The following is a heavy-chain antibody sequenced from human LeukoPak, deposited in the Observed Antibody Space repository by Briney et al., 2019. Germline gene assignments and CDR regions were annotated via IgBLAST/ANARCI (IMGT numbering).Heavy chain of an antibody. Sequence: ASVKVSCKAYGYSFTGCYMHWLRQAPGQGLEWMGWINPNSGGTKFAQKFRGRVTMTSDTSISTAYMEVSGLTSDDTAVYYCARDARPSTLDYWGQGTLVTVSS. J-gene: IGHJ4*02. V-gene: IGHV1-2*02. CDR3: ARDARPSTLDY. D-gene: IGHD5/OR15-5a*01. CDR1: GYSFTGCY. CDR2: INPNSGGT.